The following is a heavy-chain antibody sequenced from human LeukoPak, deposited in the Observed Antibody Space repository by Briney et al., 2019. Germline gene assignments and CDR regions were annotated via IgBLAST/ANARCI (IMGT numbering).Heavy chain of an antibody. D-gene: IGHD6-13*01. CDR3: ARDPVYSSSWTGFGYYYGMDV. V-gene: IGHV3-64*01. CDR2: ISSNGGST. Sequence: PGGSLRLSCAASGFTFSSYAMHWVRQAPGKGLEYVSAISSNGGSTYYANSVKGRFTISRDNSKNTLYLQMGSLRAEDMAVYYCARDPVYSSSWTGFGYYYGMDVWGQGTAVTVSS. CDR1: GFTFSSYA. J-gene: IGHJ6*02.